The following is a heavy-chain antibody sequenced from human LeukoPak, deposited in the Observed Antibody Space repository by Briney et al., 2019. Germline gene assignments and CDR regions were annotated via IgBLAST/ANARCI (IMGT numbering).Heavy chain of an antibody. CDR3: ARAGYSSSSRY. Sequence: SETLSLTCAVYGGSFSGYYWSWIRQPPGKGLEWIGEINHSGSTNYNPSLKSRVTISVATSKNQFSLKLSSVTAADTAVYYCARAGYSSSSRYWGQGTLVTVSS. CDR1: GGSFSGYY. V-gene: IGHV4-34*01. D-gene: IGHD6-13*01. CDR2: INHSGST. J-gene: IGHJ4*02.